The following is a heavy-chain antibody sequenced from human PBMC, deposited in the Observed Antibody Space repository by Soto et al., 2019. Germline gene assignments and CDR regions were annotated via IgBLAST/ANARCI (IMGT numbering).Heavy chain of an antibody. CDR1: GFIFGAYG. D-gene: IGHD5-18*01. J-gene: IGHJ4*02. V-gene: IGHV3-30*03. CDR2: MSYDGSRK. CDR3: ARDLYSYGYPDY. Sequence: GGSLRLSCAASGFIFGAYGMHWVRQAPGKGLEWVAVMSYDGSRKYYADSVKGRFTISRDNSNNTLSLEMNSLRTEDTAVYYCARDLYSYGYPDYWGQGTLVTVSS.